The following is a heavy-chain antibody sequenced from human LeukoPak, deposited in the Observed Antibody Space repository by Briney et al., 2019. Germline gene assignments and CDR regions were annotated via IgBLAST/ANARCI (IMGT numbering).Heavy chain of an antibody. CDR3: ARAEGSSWSDNWFDP. D-gene: IGHD6-13*01. CDR2: ISSSSSYI. J-gene: IGHJ5*02. CDR1: GFTFSSYS. Sequence: TGGSLRLSCAASGFTFSSYSVNWVRQAPGKGLEWVSSISSSSSYIYYADSVKGRFTISRDNAKNSLYLQMNSLRAEDTAVYYCARAEGSSWSDNWFDPWGQGTLVTVSS. V-gene: IGHV3-21*01.